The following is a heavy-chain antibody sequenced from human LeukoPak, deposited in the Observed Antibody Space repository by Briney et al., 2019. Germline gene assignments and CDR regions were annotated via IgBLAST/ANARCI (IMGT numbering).Heavy chain of an antibody. CDR3: ARIKVGATGIDY. CDR2: INTDGSHT. J-gene: IGHJ4*02. Sequence: GGSLRLSCAASGFTFNNYWMHWVRQAPGKGLVWVSRINTDGSHTNYADSVKGRFTFSRDNAKNTLYLQMNSLRAEDTAVYYCARIKVGATGIDYWGQGTLVTVSS. V-gene: IGHV3-74*01. CDR1: GFTFNNYW. D-gene: IGHD1-26*01.